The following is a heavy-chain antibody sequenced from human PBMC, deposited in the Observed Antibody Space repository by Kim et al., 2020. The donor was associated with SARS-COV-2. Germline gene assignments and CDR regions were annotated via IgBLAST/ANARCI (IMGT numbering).Heavy chain of an antibody. Sequence: GGSLRLSCAASGFTFSNAWMSWVRQAPGKGLEWVGRIKSKTDGGTTDYAAPVKGRFTISRDDSKNTLYLQMNSLKTEDTAVYYCTTEVPKLGYGSGRGGYFDYWGQGTLVTVSS. V-gene: IGHV3-15*01. CDR2: IKSKTDGGTT. CDR1: GFTFSNAW. D-gene: IGHD3-10*01. J-gene: IGHJ4*02. CDR3: TTEVPKLGYGSGRGGYFDY.